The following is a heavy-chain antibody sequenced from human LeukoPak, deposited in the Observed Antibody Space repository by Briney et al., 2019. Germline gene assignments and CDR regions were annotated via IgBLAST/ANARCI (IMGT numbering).Heavy chain of an antibody. CDR2: IKQDGSEK. V-gene: IGHV3-7*03. CDR3: ARDGDGYNWDYFDY. D-gene: IGHD5-24*01. J-gene: IGHJ4*02. CDR1: GFTFSSYW. Sequence: GGSLRLSCAASGFTFSSYWMSWVRQAPGKGLEWVANIKQDGSEKYYVDSVKGRFTISRDNAENSLHLQMNSLRAEDTAVYYCARDGDGYNWDYFDYWGQGTLVTVSS.